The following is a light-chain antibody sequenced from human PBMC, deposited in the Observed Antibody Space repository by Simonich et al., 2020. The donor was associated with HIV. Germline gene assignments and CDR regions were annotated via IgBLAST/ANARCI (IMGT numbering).Light chain of an antibody. CDR1: QSVGSN. V-gene: IGKV3-15*01. J-gene: IGKJ2*01. CDR2: GAS. CDR3: QQYNKWPLF. Sequence: EIVMTQSPATLSVSPGERATLSCRASQSVGSNLAWYQQQPGQAPRLLIYGASTRATGIPARFSGSGSGTEFTLTISSMQSEDFAVYYCQQYNKWPLFFGQGTKLEIK.